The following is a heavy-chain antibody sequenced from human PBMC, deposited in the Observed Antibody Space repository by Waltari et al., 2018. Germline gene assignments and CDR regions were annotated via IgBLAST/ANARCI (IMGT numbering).Heavy chain of an antibody. J-gene: IGHJ4*02. CDR3: ASVDSSAFSRSFDY. D-gene: IGHD3-22*01. V-gene: IGHV3-21*02. CDR2: ISSSSTYI. Sequence: QLVESGGGLVKPGGSLRLSCAASGFAFSSYQMNWVRQAPGKGLEWVSSISSSSTYIYYADSVKGRFTVSRDNAKNALFLQMSSLRVEDTAVYYCASVDSSAFSRSFDYWGLGTLVTVSS. CDR1: GFAFSSYQ.